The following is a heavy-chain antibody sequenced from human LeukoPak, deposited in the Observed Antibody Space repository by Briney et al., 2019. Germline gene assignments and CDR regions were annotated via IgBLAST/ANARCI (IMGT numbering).Heavy chain of an antibody. D-gene: IGHD5-12*01. CDR2: ISDSGIST. J-gene: IGHJ4*02. Sequence: GGSLRLSCAASGFTFSTYAMSWVRQAPGKGLEWVSAISDSGISTYYADSVKGRFTISRDNSKNTLYLQMNSLRAEDTAVYYCATTGFDSPFYFHYWGQGTLVTVSS. CDR1: GFTFSTYA. CDR3: ATTGFDSPFYFHY. V-gene: IGHV3-23*01.